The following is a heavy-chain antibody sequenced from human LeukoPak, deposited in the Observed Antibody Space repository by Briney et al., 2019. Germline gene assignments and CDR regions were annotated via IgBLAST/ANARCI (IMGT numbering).Heavy chain of an antibody. CDR1: GNYW. Sequence: GGSLRLSCAASGNYWMHWVRQVPGKGLVWVSHINSDGSWTSYADSVRGRFTISRDSAKNSLYLQMNNLRVEDTAVYYCAREEVKSFDNWGQGTLVTVSS. CDR3: AREEVKSFDN. V-gene: IGHV3-74*01. CDR2: INSDGSWT. J-gene: IGHJ4*02.